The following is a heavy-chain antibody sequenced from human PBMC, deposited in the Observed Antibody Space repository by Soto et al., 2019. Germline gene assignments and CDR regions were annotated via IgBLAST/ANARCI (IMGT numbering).Heavy chain of an antibody. CDR3: ARRAVVAVTGSLDNWLDP. V-gene: IGHV4-59*01. CDR2: VYNSGST. J-gene: IGHJ5*02. Sequence: PSETLSLTCTVSGGSITSYNWNWLRQPPGKVLEWIGYVYNSGSTNYNPSLKSRVTISVDTSKNQFSLKVNSVTAADTAVYYCARRAVVAVTGSLDNWLDPWGQGILVTVSS. CDR1: GGSITSYN. D-gene: IGHD2-21*01.